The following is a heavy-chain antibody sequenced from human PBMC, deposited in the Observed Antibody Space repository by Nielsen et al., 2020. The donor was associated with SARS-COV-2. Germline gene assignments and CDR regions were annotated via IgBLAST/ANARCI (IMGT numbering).Heavy chain of an antibody. Sequence: GESLKISCAASGFAFSHYVMNWVRQAPGKGLEWVSLIYAAGTSTYYTASVKGRFTISRDNSNSTLYLQMNSLRADDTAMYYCAKGGYSSDWELFDNWGQGALVTVSS. J-gene: IGHJ4*02. V-gene: IGHV3-23*03. CDR3: AKGGYSSDWELFDN. CDR2: IYAAGTST. CDR1: GFAFSHYV. D-gene: IGHD6-19*01.